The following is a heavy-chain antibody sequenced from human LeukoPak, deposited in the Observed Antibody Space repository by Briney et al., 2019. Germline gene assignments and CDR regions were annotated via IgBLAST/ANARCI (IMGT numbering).Heavy chain of an antibody. CDR3: ARGHGVDFDY. D-gene: IGHD3-16*01. J-gene: IGHJ4*02. V-gene: IGHV1-69*02. Sequence: SVKVSCRASGGTLSSYTISWVRQAPGQGLEWMGRIIPILGIANYAQKFQGRVTITADKSTSTAYMELSSLRSEDTAVYYCARGHGVDFDYWGQGTLVTVSS. CDR1: GGTLSSYT. CDR2: IIPILGIA.